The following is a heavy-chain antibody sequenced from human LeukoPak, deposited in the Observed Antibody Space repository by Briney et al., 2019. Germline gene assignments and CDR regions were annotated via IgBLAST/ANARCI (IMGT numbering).Heavy chain of an antibody. J-gene: IGHJ4*02. V-gene: IGHV4-4*07. D-gene: IGHD2-2*02. CDR1: GGSINSFY. CDR2: IYSSGVT. CDR3: ARQYCRITPRYYTHLHC. Sequence: SETLSLTCTVSGGSINSFYWNWIRQPAGKGLEWIGRIYSSGVTHYNPSLKSRVTISVDKSKNQFSLKLSSITAADTAVYYCARQYCRITPRYYTHLHCWGQGTLVSVSS.